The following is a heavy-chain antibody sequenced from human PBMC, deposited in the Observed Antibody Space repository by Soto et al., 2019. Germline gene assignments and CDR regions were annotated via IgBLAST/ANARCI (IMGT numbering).Heavy chain of an antibody. D-gene: IGHD6-13*01. CDR1: GFTFSSYG. CDR2: ISYDGSNK. Sequence: QVQLVESGGGVVQPGRSLRLSCAASGFTFSSYGMHWVRQAPGKGLEWVAVISYDGSNKYYADSVKGRFTISRDNSKNPLYLQMNSLRAEDTAVYYCAKDPPQRDIAAAGIEVEYFQHWGQGTLVTVSS. CDR3: AKDPPQRDIAAAGIEVEYFQH. V-gene: IGHV3-30*18. J-gene: IGHJ1*01.